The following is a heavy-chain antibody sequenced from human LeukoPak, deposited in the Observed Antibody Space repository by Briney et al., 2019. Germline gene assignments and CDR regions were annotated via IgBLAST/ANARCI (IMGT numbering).Heavy chain of an antibody. CDR3: AKRSDYGDNWNYFDY. Sequence: GGFLRLSCAASGFTFSSYAMSWVRQAPGKGLEWVSATSPSGGSTYYADSVKGRFTISRDNSKNTLYLQMNSLRAEDTAVYFCAKRSDYGDNWNYFDYWGQGTLVTVSS. CDR1: GFTFSSYA. V-gene: IGHV3-23*01. D-gene: IGHD4-23*01. J-gene: IGHJ4*02. CDR2: TSPSGGST.